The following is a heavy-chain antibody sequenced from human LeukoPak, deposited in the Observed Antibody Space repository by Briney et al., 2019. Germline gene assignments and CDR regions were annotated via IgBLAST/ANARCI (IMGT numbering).Heavy chain of an antibody. CDR2: FDPEDGET. CDR1: GYTLTELS. J-gene: IGHJ5*02. Sequence: ASVKVSCKVSGYTLTELSMHWVRQAPGKGLEWMGGFDPEDGETIYAQKFQGRVTMTEDTSTDTAYMELSSLRSVDTAVYYCATDSWCSGGSCYWFDPWGQGTLVTVSS. V-gene: IGHV1-24*01. D-gene: IGHD2-15*01. CDR3: ATDSWCSGGSCYWFDP.